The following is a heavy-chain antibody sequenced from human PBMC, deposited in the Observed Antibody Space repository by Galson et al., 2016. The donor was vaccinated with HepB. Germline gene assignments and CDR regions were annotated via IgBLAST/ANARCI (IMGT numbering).Heavy chain of an antibody. V-gene: IGHV3-72*01. CDR2: IKNKRNSNTK. CDR3: ARWESGAAES. J-gene: IGHJ5*02. CDR1: GFTVSDDY. D-gene: IGHD1-26*01. Sequence: SLRLSCAASGFTVSDDYMDWVRQAPGKGLEWVGRIKNKRNSNTKEYAASVKGRFTISRDDSKNSLDLQMNSLKTEDTAVYYCARWESGAAESWGQGTLVTVSS.